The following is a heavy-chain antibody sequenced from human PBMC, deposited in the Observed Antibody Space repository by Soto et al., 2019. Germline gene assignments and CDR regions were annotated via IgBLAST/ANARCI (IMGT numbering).Heavy chain of an antibody. CDR2: IYSGDST. CDR1: GFTVSSNY. V-gene: IGHV3-53*04. CDR3: AGGGGVRGFDY. D-gene: IGHD3-10*01. Sequence: EVQLVESGGGLVQPGGSLRLSCAASGFTVSSNYMSWVRQAPGKGLEWVSIIYSGDSTHYADSVKGRFTISRHNFKNTLYFQMNSLRAGARAVYYWAGGGGVRGFDYWGQGTLVTVSS. J-gene: IGHJ4*02.